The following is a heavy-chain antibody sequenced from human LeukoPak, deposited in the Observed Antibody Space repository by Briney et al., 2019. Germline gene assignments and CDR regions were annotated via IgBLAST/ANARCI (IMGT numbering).Heavy chain of an antibody. CDR1: GFTFSSYS. CDR3: ARSYYDSSGYRLDYYYYYMDV. J-gene: IGHJ6*03. Sequence: GGSLRLSCAASGFTFSSYSMNWVRQAPGKGLEWVTSISSSSSYIYYADSVKGQFTISRDNAKNSLYLQMNSLRAEDTAVYYCARSYYDSSGYRLDYYYYYMDVWGKGTTVTVSS. CDR2: ISSSSSYI. D-gene: IGHD3-22*01. V-gene: IGHV3-21*01.